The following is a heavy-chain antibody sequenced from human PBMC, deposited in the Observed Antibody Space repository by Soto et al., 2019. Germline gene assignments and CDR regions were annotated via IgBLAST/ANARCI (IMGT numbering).Heavy chain of an antibody. Sequence: KASETLSLTCAVSGGSISSGGYSWSWIRQPPGKGLEWIGYIYHSGSTYYNPSLKSRVTISVDRSKNQFSLKLSSVTAADTAVYYCATSWDYGGNGKPYYFDYWGQGTLVTVSS. D-gene: IGHD4-17*01. J-gene: IGHJ4*02. CDR2: IYHSGST. CDR1: GGSISSGGYS. CDR3: ATSWDYGGNGKPYYFDY. V-gene: IGHV4-30-2*01.